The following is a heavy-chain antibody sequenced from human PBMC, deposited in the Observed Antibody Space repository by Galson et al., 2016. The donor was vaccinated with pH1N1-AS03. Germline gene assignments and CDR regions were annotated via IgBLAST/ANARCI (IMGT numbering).Heavy chain of an antibody. CDR2: IDPSGGPT. CDR3: ARRYYFDY. J-gene: IGHJ4*02. V-gene: IGHV1-46*01. CDR1: GYTLTRYY. Sequence: SVKVSCKASGYTLTRYYMHWVRQAPGQGLEWMGIIDPSGGPTTYAPKFQGRITITTETSTRTVYMELVSLRSEDTAVYYCARRYYFDYWGQGTLVTVSS. D-gene: IGHD3-16*02.